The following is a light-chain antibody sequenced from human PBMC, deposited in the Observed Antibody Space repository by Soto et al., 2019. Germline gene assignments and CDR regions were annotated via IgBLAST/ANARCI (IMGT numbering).Light chain of an antibody. V-gene: IGKV3-11*01. CDR1: QSVGSY. Sequence: EVVLTQSPATLSLSPGERATLSCRASQSVGSYLAWYQHKPGQPPRLLIYDASNRATGIPARFSGSGSGKDFTLTISSLEPEDFAVYYCQQRSNWPPTWTFGQGTKVEIK. CDR3: QQRSNWPPTWT. J-gene: IGKJ1*01. CDR2: DAS.